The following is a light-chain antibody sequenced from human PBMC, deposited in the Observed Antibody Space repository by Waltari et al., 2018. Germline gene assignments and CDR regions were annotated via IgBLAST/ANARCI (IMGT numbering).Light chain of an antibody. J-gene: IGKJ1*01. V-gene: IGKV4-1*01. CDR3: QEYYSTPLT. CDR2: WAS. CDR1: QSVLYSSNNKNY. Sequence: DIVMTQSPDSLAVSLGERATMNCKSSQSVLYSSNNKNYLAWYQQKPGQPPKLLIYWASTRESGVPDRCSGSGSGTYFTLTSSSLQAEDVAVYYCQEYYSTPLTFGKGTKVEIK.